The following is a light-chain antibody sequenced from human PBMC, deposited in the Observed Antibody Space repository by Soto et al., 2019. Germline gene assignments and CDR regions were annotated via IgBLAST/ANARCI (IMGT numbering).Light chain of an antibody. Sequence: DIQMTQSPFFLSASVGDRVTITCQASQDISNYLNWYQQKPGKAPKLLIYDASNLETGVPSRFSGSGSGTDFTFTISSLQPEDIATYYCQQYDNLPITFGQGTRLEIK. CDR1: QDISNY. V-gene: IGKV1-33*01. CDR3: QQYDNLPIT. J-gene: IGKJ5*01. CDR2: DAS.